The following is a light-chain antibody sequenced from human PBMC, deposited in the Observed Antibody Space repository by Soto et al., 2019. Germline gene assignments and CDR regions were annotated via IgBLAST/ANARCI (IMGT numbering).Light chain of an antibody. V-gene: IGLV2-14*03. CDR2: DVS. CDR1: SSDVGGYIY. J-gene: IGLJ1*01. CDR3: SSYTSTSTLEV. Sequence: QSALTQPASVSGSPGQSITISCTGTSSDVGGYIYVSWYQHHPGKASKLIIYDVSYRPSGVSNRFSGSQSGNTASLTISGLQAEDEADYYCSSYTSTSTLEVFGTGTKLTVL.